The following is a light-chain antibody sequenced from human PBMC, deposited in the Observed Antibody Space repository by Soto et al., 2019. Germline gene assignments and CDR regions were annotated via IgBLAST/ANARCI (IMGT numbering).Light chain of an antibody. CDR2: DAS. Sequence: EIVLTQSPATLPLSPGERATLSCGASQSVSSGYLAWYQQKPGLAPRLLIYDASSRATGIPDRFSGSGSGTDFTLTISRLEPEDFAVYYCQQYGSSPTFGGGTKV. CDR1: QSVSSGY. V-gene: IGKV3D-20*01. CDR3: QQYGSSPT. J-gene: IGKJ4*01.